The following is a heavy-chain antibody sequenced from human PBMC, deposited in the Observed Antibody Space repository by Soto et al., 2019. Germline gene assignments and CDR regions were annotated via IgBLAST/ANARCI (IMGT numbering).Heavy chain of an antibody. J-gene: IGHJ5*02. Sequence: ASVKVSCKASGYTFTSYYMHWARQAPGQGLEWMGIINPSGGSTSYAQKFQGRVTMTRDTSTSTVYMELSSLRSEDTAVYYCARALRSQNWFDPWGQGTLVTVSS. D-gene: IGHD3-3*01. CDR3: ARALRSQNWFDP. V-gene: IGHV1-46*01. CDR2: INPSGGST. CDR1: GYTFTSYY.